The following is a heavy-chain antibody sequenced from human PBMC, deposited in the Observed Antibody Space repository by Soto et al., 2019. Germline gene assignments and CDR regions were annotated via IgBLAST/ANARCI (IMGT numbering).Heavy chain of an antibody. Sequence: EVQLLESGGGLVQPGGSLRLSCAASGFTFSNYAMSWVRQAPGKGPEWVSGISGGGGDTYYVDSVKGRFIISRANSRNTLYLQMSTLRADDAALYYSAKEAAGIEVPFFDSWGQGTLVTVSS. D-gene: IGHD6-13*01. CDR1: GFTFSNYA. CDR3: AKEAAGIEVPFFDS. CDR2: ISGGGGDT. V-gene: IGHV3-23*02. J-gene: IGHJ4*02.